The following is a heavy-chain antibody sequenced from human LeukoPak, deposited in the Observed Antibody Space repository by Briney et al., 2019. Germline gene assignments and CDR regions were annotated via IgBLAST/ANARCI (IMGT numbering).Heavy chain of an antibody. CDR2: IRSKTYGGTT. J-gene: IGHJ4*02. D-gene: IGHD6-19*01. CDR3: TRLRGSGWYLDY. CDR1: GFTFGDYA. Sequence: GGSLRLSCTASGFTFGDYAVTWVRKAPGKGLEWLGLIRSKTYGGTTEYAASVKGRVAISRDDSKTIAYLQMDSLKTEDTAVYYCTRLRGSGWYLDYWGQGTLVTVSS. V-gene: IGHV3-49*04.